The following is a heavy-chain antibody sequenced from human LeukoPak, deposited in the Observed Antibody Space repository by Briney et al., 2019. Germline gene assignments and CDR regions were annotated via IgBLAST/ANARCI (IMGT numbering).Heavy chain of an antibody. CDR3: VRDGSSWGNFDY. Sequence: GGSLRLSCAASGFTFSSYWMSWVRQAPGKGLEWVSYLSSSSSVIYHADSVKGRFTISRDNAKNSLYLQMNSLRTEDTAVYYCVRDGSSWGNFDYWGQGTLVSVSS. V-gene: IGHV3-48*01. J-gene: IGHJ4*02. D-gene: IGHD7-27*01. CDR1: GFTFSSYW. CDR2: LSSSSSVI.